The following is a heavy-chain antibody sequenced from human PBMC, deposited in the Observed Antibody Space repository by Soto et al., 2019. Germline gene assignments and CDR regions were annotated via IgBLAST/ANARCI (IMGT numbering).Heavy chain of an antibody. V-gene: IGHV3-74*01. CDR1: GFTFSHYW. Sequence: EVQLVESGGGLVQPGGSLRLSCAASGFTFSHYWMHWVRQTPGKGLVWISRINSDGSTTSSADSVRGRFSMSRDNAKHTLYLQMNRLRADDTAVYFCARDIGGVTASDAFEVWGHGKRVTVSS. J-gene: IGHJ3*01. D-gene: IGHD2-21*02. CDR3: ARDIGGVTASDAFEV. CDR2: INSDGSTT.